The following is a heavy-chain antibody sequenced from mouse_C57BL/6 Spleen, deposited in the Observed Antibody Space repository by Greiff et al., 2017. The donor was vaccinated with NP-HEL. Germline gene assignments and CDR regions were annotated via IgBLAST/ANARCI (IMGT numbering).Heavy chain of an antibody. J-gene: IGHJ4*01. CDR1: GYTFTDYN. Sequence: VQLQQSGPELVKPGASVKIPCKASGYTFTDYNMDWVKQSHGKSLEWIGDINPNNGGTIYNQKFKGKATLTVDKSSSTAYMELRSLTSEDTAVYYCARGDSSGYRDYAMDCWGQGTSVTVSS. CDR3: ARGDSSGYRDYAMDC. V-gene: IGHV1-18*01. D-gene: IGHD3-2*02. CDR2: INPNNGGT.